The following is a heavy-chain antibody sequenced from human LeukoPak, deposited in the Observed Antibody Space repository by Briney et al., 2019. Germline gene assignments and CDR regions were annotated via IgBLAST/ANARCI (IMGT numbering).Heavy chain of an antibody. Sequence: PGGSLRLSCAVSGFTFSTYGVYWVRQAPGKGLEWVSSNSGGSSYYADSVKGRFIISRDNSRNTLYLQMNSLRAEDTAVYYCARDQRRFWSGYYALDFWGQGTLVTVSS. CDR2: NSGGSS. D-gene: IGHD3-3*01. CDR3: ARDQRRFWSGYYALDF. V-gene: IGHV3-23*01. J-gene: IGHJ4*02. CDR1: GFTFSTYG.